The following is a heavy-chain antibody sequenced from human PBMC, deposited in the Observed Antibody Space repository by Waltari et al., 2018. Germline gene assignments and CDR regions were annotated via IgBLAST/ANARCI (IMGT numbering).Heavy chain of an antibody. J-gene: IGHJ3*02. Sequence: EVQLVESGGGLLQPGGSLRLSCAASGFTVSSNYLSWVRQAPGKGLEWVSVIYSGGSTYYADSVRGRFTISRDNSKNTLYLQMNSLRAEDTAVYYCTRDRNYYDNRGYDAFDSWGQGTMVTVSS. V-gene: IGHV3-53*01. CDR3: TRDRNYYDNRGYDAFDS. D-gene: IGHD3-22*01. CDR1: GFTVSSNY. CDR2: IYSGGST.